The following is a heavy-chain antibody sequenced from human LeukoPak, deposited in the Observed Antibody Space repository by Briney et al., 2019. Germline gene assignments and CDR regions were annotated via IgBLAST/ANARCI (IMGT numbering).Heavy chain of an antibody. CDR2: ISSSSSTI. CDR3: ARGLVRGAGAGDY. J-gene: IGHJ4*02. CDR1: GFTFSSYS. D-gene: IGHD3-10*01. V-gene: IGHV3-48*02. Sequence: PGGSLRLSCAASGFTFSSYSMNWVLQAPGKGLEWVSYISSSSSTIYYADSVKGRFTISRDNAKNSLYLQMNSLRDEDTAVYYCARGLVRGAGAGDYWGQGTLVTVSS.